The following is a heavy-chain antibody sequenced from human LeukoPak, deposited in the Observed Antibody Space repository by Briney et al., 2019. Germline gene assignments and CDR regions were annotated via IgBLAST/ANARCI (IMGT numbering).Heavy chain of an antibody. Sequence: GSLRLSCAASGFTFSSYGMSWVRQPPGKGLEWIGEINHSGSTNYNPSLKSRVTISVDTSKNQFSLKLSSVTAADTAVYYCARVIGGGYYDSSGYYYLGGYFDYWGQGTLVTVSS. CDR1: GFTFSSYG. CDR3: ARVIGGGYYDSSGYYYLGGYFDY. CDR2: INHSGST. D-gene: IGHD3-22*01. V-gene: IGHV4-34*01. J-gene: IGHJ4*02.